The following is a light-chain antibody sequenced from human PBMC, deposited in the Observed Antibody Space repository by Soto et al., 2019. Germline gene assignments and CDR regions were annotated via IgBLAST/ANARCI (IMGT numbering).Light chain of an antibody. CDR3: QVSGT. CDR1: QSVSSNS. V-gene: IGKV3-20*01. J-gene: IGKJ5*01. Sequence: EIVLTQSPGTLSLSPGERATLSCRVSQSVSSNSLAWYQQKPGQAPRLLIYGASSRATGIPDRFSGSGSGTDFTLTISRLEPEDFAVFYCQVSGTFGQGTRLEIK. CDR2: GAS.